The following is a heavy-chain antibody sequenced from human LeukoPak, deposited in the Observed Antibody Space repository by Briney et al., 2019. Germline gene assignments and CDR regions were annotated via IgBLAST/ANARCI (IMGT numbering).Heavy chain of an antibody. D-gene: IGHD3-10*01. J-gene: IGHJ4*02. Sequence: GGSLRLSCAASGLTLSSCAMSWVRQAPGKGLEWVSSISISGDTYYADSVKGRFTISRDNSKNTLYLQMNSLRAEDTAVYYCARADQLTSYGSGSYYDYWGQGTLVTVSS. CDR1: GLTLSSCA. CDR2: ISISGDT. CDR3: ARADQLTSYGSGSYYDY. V-gene: IGHV3-23*01.